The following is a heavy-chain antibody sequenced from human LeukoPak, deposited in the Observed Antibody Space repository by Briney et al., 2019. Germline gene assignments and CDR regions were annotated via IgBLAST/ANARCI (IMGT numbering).Heavy chain of an antibody. Sequence: SETLSLTCTVSNGSISSFYWTWIRQPPGKGLEWIGYIYYTGTTDYNPSLKSRVTISVDTSKNQFSLKLSSVTAADTAVYYCARHKTYYYDSSLGFDYWGQGTLVTVSS. D-gene: IGHD3-22*01. J-gene: IGHJ4*02. CDR3: ARHKTYYYDSSLGFDY. CDR1: NGSISSFY. V-gene: IGHV4-59*08. CDR2: IYYTGTT.